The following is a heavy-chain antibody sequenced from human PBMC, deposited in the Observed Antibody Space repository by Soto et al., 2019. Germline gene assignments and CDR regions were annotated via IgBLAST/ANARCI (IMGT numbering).Heavy chain of an antibody. CDR1: GFTFSSYS. CDR3: AKDRGALRWSEEHYYFDY. CDR2: ILYDGSKK. Sequence: GGSLRLSCADPGFTFSSYSMNWVRQAPGKGLEWVAVILYDGSKKYYADSMKGRFTISRDNSKNTLYLQMDSLRAEDTAVYYCAKDRGALRWSEEHYYFDYWGQGALVTVSS. J-gene: IGHJ4*02. V-gene: IGHV3-30*18. D-gene: IGHD4-17*01.